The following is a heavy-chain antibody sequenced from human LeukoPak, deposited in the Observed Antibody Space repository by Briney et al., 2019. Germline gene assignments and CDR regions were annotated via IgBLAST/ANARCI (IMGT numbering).Heavy chain of an antibody. D-gene: IGHD6-6*01. CDR2: IWYDGSNK. CDR3: ARDRQTDYGMDV. J-gene: IGHJ6*02. CDR1: GFTFSSYG. Sequence: PGGSLRLSCAASGFTFSSYGMHGVRQAPGKGLEWVAVIWYDGSNKYYADSVKGRFTISRDNSKTTLYLQMNSLRAEDTAVYYCARDRQTDYGMDVWGQGTTVTVSS. V-gene: IGHV3-33*01.